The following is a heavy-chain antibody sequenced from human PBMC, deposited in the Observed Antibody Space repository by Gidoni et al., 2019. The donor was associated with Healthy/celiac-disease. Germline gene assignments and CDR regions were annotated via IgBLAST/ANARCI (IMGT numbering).Heavy chain of an antibody. CDR1: GFAFSSYA. J-gene: IGHJ6*02. D-gene: IGHD5-12*01. V-gene: IGHV3-30*04. Sequence: QVQLVESGGGVVQPGRSLRLSCAACGFAFSSYAMHWVRHAPGKGLEWVAVISYDGSNKYYADSVKGRFTISRDNSKNTLYLQMNSLRAEDTAVYYCARIRRADSGYVEYYYYGMDVWGQGTTVTVSS. CDR2: ISYDGSNK. CDR3: ARIRRADSGYVEYYYYGMDV.